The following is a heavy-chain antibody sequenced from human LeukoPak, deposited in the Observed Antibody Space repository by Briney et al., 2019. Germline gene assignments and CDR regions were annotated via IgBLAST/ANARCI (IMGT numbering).Heavy chain of an antibody. CDR1: GFTFTDYY. Sequence: PGGSLRLSCAASGFTFTDYYMSWIRQAPGKGLERLSYVNIGGTNTHYADSVKGRFTISRDNAKKSLYLEMNNLRAEDTAVYYCATDGAGFDTWGQGVLVTVSS. CDR2: VNIGGTNT. J-gene: IGHJ5*02. V-gene: IGHV3-11*01. CDR3: ATDGAGFDT.